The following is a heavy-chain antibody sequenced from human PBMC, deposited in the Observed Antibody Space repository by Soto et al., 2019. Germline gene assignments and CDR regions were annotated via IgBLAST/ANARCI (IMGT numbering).Heavy chain of an antibody. Sequence: GASMKVPCQASGGTLSSYAIRWVRQAPGQGLEWMGGIIPIFGTANYAQKFQGRVTITADESTSTAYMELSSLRSEDTAVYYCARDFYSGSNQFDYWGQGTLVTVSS. J-gene: IGHJ4*02. D-gene: IGHD1-26*01. CDR3: ARDFYSGSNQFDY. CDR2: IIPIFGTA. CDR1: GGTLSSYA. V-gene: IGHV1-69*13.